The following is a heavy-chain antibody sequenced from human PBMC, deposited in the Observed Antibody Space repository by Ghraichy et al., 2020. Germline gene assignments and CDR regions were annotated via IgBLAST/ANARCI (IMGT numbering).Heavy chain of an antibody. V-gene: IGHV1-18*04. CDR1: GYTFKSYS. Sequence: ASVKVSCKASGYTFKSYSISWVRQAPGQGLEWMGWVTAYNGDTNYAQKFQARVTMTTETSTNTAYMELRSLRYDDSAIYYCVRDPYSGYDSRDYWGQGTLVTVSS. J-gene: IGHJ4*02. D-gene: IGHD5-12*01. CDR2: VTAYNGDT. CDR3: VRDPYSGYDSRDY.